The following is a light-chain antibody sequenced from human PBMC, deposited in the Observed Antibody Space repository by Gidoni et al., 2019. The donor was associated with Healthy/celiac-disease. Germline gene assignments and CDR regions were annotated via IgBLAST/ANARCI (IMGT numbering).Light chain of an antibody. CDR2: GAS. CDR1: KSGSSSY. CDR3: QQYGSSPPYT. V-gene: IGKV3-20*01. Sequence: IVLTQSPGTLSLSPGERATLSCRASKSGSSSYLAWYQQKPGQAPRLLIYGASSRDTGIPDRFSGSGSGTDFTLTISRLEPEDFAVYYCQQYGSSPPYTFGQGTKLEIK. J-gene: IGKJ2*01.